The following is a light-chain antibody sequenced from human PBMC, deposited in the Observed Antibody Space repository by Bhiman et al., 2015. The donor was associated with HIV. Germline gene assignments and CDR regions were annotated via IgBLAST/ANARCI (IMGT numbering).Light chain of an antibody. V-gene: IGLV3-25*03. CDR2: KDN. CDR3: QSADSSGPYVV. J-gene: IGLJ2*01. Sequence: SYELTQPPSVSVSPGQTARITCSGDALPKQYAFWYQKKPGQAPVLVIYKDNERPSGIPERFSGSSSGTTVTLTISGVQAEDEGDYYCQSADSSGPYVVFGGGTKLTVL. CDR1: ALPKQY.